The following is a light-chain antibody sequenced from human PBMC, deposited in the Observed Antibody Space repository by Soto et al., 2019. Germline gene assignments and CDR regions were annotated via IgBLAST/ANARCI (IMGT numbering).Light chain of an antibody. V-gene: IGKV3-20*01. J-gene: IGKJ1*01. Sequence: EVVLTQSPCTLSLSPGERATFSCRASQSVSSNYFAWYQQKPGQAPRLLIYGVSSRATGIPDRFSGSGSGTDFTLTISRLEPEDFAVYYCQQYGSSGTFGQGTKVDIK. CDR2: GVS. CDR3: QQYGSSGT. CDR1: QSVSSNY.